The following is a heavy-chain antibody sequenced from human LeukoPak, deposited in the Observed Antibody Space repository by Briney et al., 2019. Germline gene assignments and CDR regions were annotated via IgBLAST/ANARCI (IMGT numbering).Heavy chain of an antibody. J-gene: IGHJ3*02. CDR1: GFTFSSCS. V-gene: IGHV3-21*01. CDR3: ARLQDAFDI. Sequence: PGGSLRLSCAASGFTFSSCSMNWVRQAPGKGLEWVSSISSGSSAIYYADSVKGRFTISRDNAKNSLYLQMNSLRAEDTAVYYCARLQDAFDIWGQGTMVTVSS. CDR2: ISSGSSAI.